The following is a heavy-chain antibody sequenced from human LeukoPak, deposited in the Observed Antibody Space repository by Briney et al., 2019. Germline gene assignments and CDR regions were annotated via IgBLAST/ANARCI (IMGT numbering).Heavy chain of an antibody. V-gene: IGHV1-69*04. J-gene: IGHJ6*02. CDR2: IIPIFGIA. CDR1: GGAFSSYA. D-gene: IGHD3-22*01. Sequence: SVKLSCKASGGAFSSYAISWVRQAPGQGLEWMGRIIPIFGIANYAQKFQGRVTITADKSTSTAYMELSSLRSEDTAVYYCARDSGSIYDRSGYPHYYGMDVWGQGTTVTVSS. CDR3: ARDSGSIYDRSGYPHYYGMDV.